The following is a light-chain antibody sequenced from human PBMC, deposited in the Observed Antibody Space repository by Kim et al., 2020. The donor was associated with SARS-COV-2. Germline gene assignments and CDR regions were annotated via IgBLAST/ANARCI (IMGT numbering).Light chain of an antibody. CDR1: QSVSSSY. J-gene: IGKJ4*01. V-gene: IGKV3D-20*01. CDR3: QQYGSSQLT. CDR2: DAS. Sequence: SPGEGATLSCGASQSVSSSYLAWYQQKPGLAPRLLIYDASSRAAGIPDRFSGSGSVTDFTLTISRLEPEDVAVYYCQQYGSSQLTFGGGTKVDIK.